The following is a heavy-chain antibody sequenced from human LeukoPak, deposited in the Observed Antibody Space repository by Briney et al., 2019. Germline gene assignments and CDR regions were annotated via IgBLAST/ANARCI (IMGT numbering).Heavy chain of an antibody. D-gene: IGHD3-3*01. Sequence: GGSLRLSCAASGFTFSSYMMTWVRQAPGKGLEWVANIKPDGGEKFYVDSVRGRFTISRDNAKNSLYLQMNSLRAEDTAVYYCASGSLWSGILGYWGQGTLVIVSS. CDR3: ASGSLWSGILGY. CDR2: IKPDGGEK. CDR1: GFTFSSYM. V-gene: IGHV3-7*01. J-gene: IGHJ4*02.